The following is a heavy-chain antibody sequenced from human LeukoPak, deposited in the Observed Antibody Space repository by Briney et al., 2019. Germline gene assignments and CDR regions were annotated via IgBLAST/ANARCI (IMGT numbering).Heavy chain of an antibody. V-gene: IGHV4-59*01. D-gene: IGHD6-19*01. CDR3: ASGWYRAFDI. CDR2: IYYSGST. Sequence: SETLSLTCTVSGRSISSYYWSWIRQPPGKGVEGIGYIYYSGSTNYNPSLKSRVTISVDTPKNQFSLKLSSVTAADTAVYYCASGWYRAFDIWGQGTMVTVSS. CDR1: GRSISSYY. J-gene: IGHJ3*02.